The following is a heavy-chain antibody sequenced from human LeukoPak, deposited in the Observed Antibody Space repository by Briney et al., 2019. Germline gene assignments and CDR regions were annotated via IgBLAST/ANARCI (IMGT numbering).Heavy chain of an antibody. D-gene: IGHD3-16*01. CDR1: GSTFSSFA. J-gene: IGHJ3*02. CDR2: ISYDGSNK. V-gene: IGHV3-30-3*01. CDR3: ARDQGGGVLDI. Sequence: PGRSLRLSCAASGSTFSSFALHWVRQAPGKGLEWVAVISYDGSNKFYADSVKGRFTISRDNANNSLYLQMHSLRAEDTAVYYCARDQGGGVLDIWGQGTMVTVSS.